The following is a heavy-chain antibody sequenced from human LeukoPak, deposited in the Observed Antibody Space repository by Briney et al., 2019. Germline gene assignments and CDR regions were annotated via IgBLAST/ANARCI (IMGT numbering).Heavy chain of an antibody. CDR3: AKESRELLSFHWSDP. V-gene: IGHV3-9*01. CDR1: GFTFDDYA. Sequence: PGGSLRLSCAASGFTFDDYAMHWVRQAPGKGLEWVSGISWNSGSIGYADSVKGRFTISRDNAKNSLYLQMNSLRAEDTALYYCAKESRELLSFHWSDPWGQGTLVTVSS. D-gene: IGHD1-26*01. J-gene: IGHJ5*02. CDR2: ISWNSGSI.